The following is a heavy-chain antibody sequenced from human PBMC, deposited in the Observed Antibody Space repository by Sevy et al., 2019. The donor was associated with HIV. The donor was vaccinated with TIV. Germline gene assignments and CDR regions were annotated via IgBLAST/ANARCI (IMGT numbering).Heavy chain of an antibody. J-gene: IGHJ5*02. CDR1: GGSISSSSYY. CDR2: NYYHGST. CDR3: ARHAHITMIVT. V-gene: IGHV4-39*01. Sequence: SETLSLTCSVSGGSISSSSYYWGWLRPPPGLGLEWIGSNYYHGSTNYNPSLKSSVTISVDTSKNQFSLKLSSVTAADTAVYYCARHAHITMIVTWGQGTLVTVSS. D-gene: IGHD3-22*01.